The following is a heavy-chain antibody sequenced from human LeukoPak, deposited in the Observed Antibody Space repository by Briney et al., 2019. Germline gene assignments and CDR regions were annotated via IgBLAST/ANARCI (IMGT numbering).Heavy chain of an antibody. Sequence: GGSLRLSCAASGFTFSSYWMNWVRQAPGKGLEWVANIKQDGSEKYYVDSVKGRLTISRDNAKNLVYLQMNSLRADDTAVYSCARGTLTDIWGQGSLVTVSS. CDR2: IKQDGSEK. CDR1: GFTFSSYW. CDR3: ARGTLTDI. V-gene: IGHV3-7*01. D-gene: IGHD1-20*01. J-gene: IGHJ1*01.